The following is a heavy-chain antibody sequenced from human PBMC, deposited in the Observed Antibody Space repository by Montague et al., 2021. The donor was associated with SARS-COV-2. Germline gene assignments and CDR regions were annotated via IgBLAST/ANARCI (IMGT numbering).Heavy chain of an antibody. CDR3: GRDSQRSHFDY. J-gene: IGHJ4*02. CDR1: GGSISTDNW. CDR2: VFHSGRT. V-gene: IGHV4-4*02. Sequence: SETLSLTCAVSGGSISTDNWWSWVRRPPGKGLEWIGEVFHSGRTNYNPSLKSRVTISVDRSNNQFSLELSSVTAADTAIYYCGRDSQRSHFDYWGQGILVTVSS. D-gene: IGHD6-25*01.